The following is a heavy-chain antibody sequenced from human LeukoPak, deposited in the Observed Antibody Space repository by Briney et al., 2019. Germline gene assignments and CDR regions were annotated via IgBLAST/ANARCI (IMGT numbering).Heavy chain of an antibody. D-gene: IGHD3-10*01. Sequence: PSGTLALTCTVPGGSIRSYYWSWIRQPPGKGLEWIGYIYYSGSTNYNPSLKSRVTISVDTSKNQFSLKLSSVTAADTAVYYCARVGGSGSYYRYYGMDVWGKGTTVTVSS. J-gene: IGHJ6*04. V-gene: IGHV4-59*01. CDR2: IYYSGST. CDR1: GGSIRSYY. CDR3: ARVGGSGSYYRYYGMDV.